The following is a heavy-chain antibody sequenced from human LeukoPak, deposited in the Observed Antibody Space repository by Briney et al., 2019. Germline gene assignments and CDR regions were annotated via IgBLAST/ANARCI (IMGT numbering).Heavy chain of an antibody. CDR3: ARVRATNGDAFDI. D-gene: IGHD5-24*01. J-gene: IGHJ3*02. V-gene: IGHV4-4*07. CDR1: GGSISSYY. Sequence: SETLSLTCTVSGGSISSYYCSWIRQPAGKGLEWIGRIYTSGSTNYNPSLKSRVTMSVDTSKNQFSLKLSPVTAADTAVYYCARVRATNGDAFDIWGQGTMVTVSS. CDR2: IYTSGST.